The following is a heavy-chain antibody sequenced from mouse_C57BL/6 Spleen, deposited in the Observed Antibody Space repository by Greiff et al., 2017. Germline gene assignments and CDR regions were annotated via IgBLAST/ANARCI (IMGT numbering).Heavy chain of an antibody. V-gene: IGHV1-53*01. J-gene: IGHJ2*01. CDR1: GYTFTSYW. CDR2: IPPSNSGT. D-gene: IGHD1-1*01. Sequence: QVQLQQPGTDPVKTGASVNLSCKASGYTFTSYWMQLLKQRHGKFLAWNGNIPPSNSGTNSNEKFKSKATLTVDKSSSTAYMQLSSLTSEDSAVYYCARDYYGSSFDYWGQGTTLTVSS. CDR3: ARDYYGSSFDY.